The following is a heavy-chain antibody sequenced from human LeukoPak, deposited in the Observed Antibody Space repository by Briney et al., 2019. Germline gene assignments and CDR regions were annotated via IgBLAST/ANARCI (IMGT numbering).Heavy chain of an antibody. D-gene: IGHD3-3*01. CDR2: IYYSGST. V-gene: IGHV4-59*11. CDR1: GGSISSHY. Sequence: NPSETLSLTCSISGGSISSHYWNWIRQPPGKGLEWLGSIYYSGSTTYNPSLKSRVTISLDTSKNQFSLKVSSVSAADTAVYYCVGVMSFGVLTQNWFDPWGQGTLVTVSS. J-gene: IGHJ5*02. CDR3: VGVMSFGVLTQNWFDP.